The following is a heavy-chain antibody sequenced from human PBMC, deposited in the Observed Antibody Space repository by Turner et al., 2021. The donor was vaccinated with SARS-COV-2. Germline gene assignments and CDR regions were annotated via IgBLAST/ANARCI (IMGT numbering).Heavy chain of an antibody. CDR1: GFTFSNYD. V-gene: IGHV3-13*04. Sequence: EVQLVESGGGLVQPGGSLRLSCAASGFTFSNYDMHWVRQATGKGLEWVSAVGTAGDKYYPGSVKGRFTISRENGKNSLYLQMNSLRAGDTAVYYCARAKFRGLISWFDPWGQGTLVTVSS. CDR3: ARAKFRGLISWFDP. D-gene: IGHD3-10*01. J-gene: IGHJ5*02. CDR2: VGTAGDK.